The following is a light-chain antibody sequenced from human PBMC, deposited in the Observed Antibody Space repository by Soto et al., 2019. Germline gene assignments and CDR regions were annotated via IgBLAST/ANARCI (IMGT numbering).Light chain of an antibody. V-gene: IGKV3-11*01. Sequence: EIVLTQSPATLSLSPGERATLSCRASQNINSYLAWYQQKPGQAPRLLIYDASNRATDIPARFSGSGSGTDFILTIISLEPEDFGVYYCQQRNNWVTFGGGTKVEIK. CDR2: DAS. J-gene: IGKJ4*01. CDR3: QQRNNWVT. CDR1: QNINSY.